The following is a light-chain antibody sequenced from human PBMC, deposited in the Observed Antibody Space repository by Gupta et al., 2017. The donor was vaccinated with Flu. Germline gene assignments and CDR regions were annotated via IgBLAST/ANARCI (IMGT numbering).Light chain of an antibody. Sequence: DIQMTQSPSSLSASVGDRVTITCRASQGIIDNLAWFQQKPGKGPKSLIYAASSLQRGVPSKFSGSGSVSGTDFTLTISSLQPEDSATYFCQQNNSCPPSFGQGTPLEIK. CDR3: QQNNSCPPS. CDR2: AAS. CDR1: QGIIDN. V-gene: IGKV1-16*02. J-gene: IGKJ5*01.